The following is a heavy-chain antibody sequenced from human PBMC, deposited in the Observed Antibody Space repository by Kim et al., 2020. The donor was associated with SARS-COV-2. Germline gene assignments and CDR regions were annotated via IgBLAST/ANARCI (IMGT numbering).Heavy chain of an antibody. J-gene: IGHJ4*02. V-gene: IGHV1-3*01. Sequence: NTKSSQKFQSGVTITKDTTASTAYMELSSLRSEDTAVYYCARGIFGWEDYWGQGTLVTVSS. D-gene: IGHD1-26*01. CDR2: NT. CDR3: ARGIFGWEDY.